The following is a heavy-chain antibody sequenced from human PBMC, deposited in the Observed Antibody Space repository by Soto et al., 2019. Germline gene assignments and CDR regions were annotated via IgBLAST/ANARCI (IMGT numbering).Heavy chain of an antibody. J-gene: IGHJ3*02. CDR2: IYYSGST. V-gene: IGHV4-39*01. CDR1: GGSISSSSYY. CDR3: ARRSAEGAIEI. Sequence: SETLSLTCTVSGGSISSSSYYWGWIRQPPGKGLEWIGSIYYSGSTYYNPSLKSRVTISVDTSKNQFSLKLSSVTAADTAVYYCARRSAEGAIEISGQATMVTVSS.